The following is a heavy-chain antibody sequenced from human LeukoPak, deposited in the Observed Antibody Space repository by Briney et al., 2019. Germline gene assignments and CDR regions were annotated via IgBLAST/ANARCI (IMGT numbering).Heavy chain of an antibody. CDR3: ARGVGARSLYYFDY. V-gene: IGHV4-4*07. D-gene: IGHD1-26*01. CDR2: IYTSGST. Sequence: PSETLSLTCTVSGGSISSYCWSWIRQPAGKGLEWIGRIYTSGSTNYNPSLKSRVTMSVDTSKNQFSLKLSSVTAADTAVYYCARGVGARSLYYFDYWGQGTLVTVSS. CDR1: GGSISSYC. J-gene: IGHJ4*02.